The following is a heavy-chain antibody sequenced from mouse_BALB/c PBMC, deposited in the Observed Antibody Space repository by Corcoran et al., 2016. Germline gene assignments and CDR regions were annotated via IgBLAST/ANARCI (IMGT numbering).Heavy chain of an antibody. CDR2: INPSNGGT. V-gene: IGHV1-18*01. CDR3: ARLGAARASGAMDY. Sequence: EVQLHQSGPALVKPGASMKLSCKASGYSFTGYTMNWVKQRHGKNLEWIGLINPSNGGTSYNQKFKGKATLTVDKSSSTAYMELLSLTSEDSAVYYCARLGAARASGAMDYWGQGTSVTVSS. J-gene: IGHJ4*01. CDR1: GYSFTGYT. D-gene: IGHD3-1*01.